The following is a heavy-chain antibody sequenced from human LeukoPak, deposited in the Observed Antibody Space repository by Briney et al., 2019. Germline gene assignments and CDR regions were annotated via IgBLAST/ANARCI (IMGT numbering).Heavy chain of an antibody. CDR1: GFTFSSYG. J-gene: IGHJ4*02. CDR3: ANARREYQLLYGTAESYFDY. D-gene: IGHD2-2*02. V-gene: IGHV3-30*02. Sequence: GRSLRLSCAASGFTFSSYGMHWVRQAPGKGLEWVAFIRYEGSNKYYADSVKGRFTISRDNSKNTLYLQMNSLRAEDTAVYYCANARREYQLLYGTAESYFDYWGQGTLVTVSS. CDR2: IRYEGSNK.